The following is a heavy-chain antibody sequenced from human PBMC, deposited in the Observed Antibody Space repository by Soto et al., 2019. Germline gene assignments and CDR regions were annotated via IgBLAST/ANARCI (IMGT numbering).Heavy chain of an antibody. CDR2: ISSSSSYI. Sequence: GSLRLPGAASGFTFSSYSMNWVRQAPGKGLEWVSSISSSSSYIYYADSVKGRFTISRDNAKNSLYLQMNSLRAEDTAVYYCARGPGIAAAGTLYWGQGTLVTVYS. CDR1: GFTFSSYS. J-gene: IGHJ4*02. V-gene: IGHV3-21*01. CDR3: ARGPGIAAAGTLY. D-gene: IGHD6-13*01.